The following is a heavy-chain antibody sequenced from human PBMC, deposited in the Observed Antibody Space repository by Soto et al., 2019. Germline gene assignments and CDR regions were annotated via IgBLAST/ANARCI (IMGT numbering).Heavy chain of an antibody. D-gene: IGHD6-19*01. V-gene: IGHV4-38-2*01. J-gene: IGHJ4*02. Sequence: PSETLSLTCALSSYSFGSGYWAWLRQSPGKGLEWFGTISQNGDSFYNPSLRSRVAVSIDASRNQFSLELTSVTAADTALYYCARVHSSGHDVDYWGPGTLVTVSS. CDR3: ARVHSSGHDVDY. CDR1: SYSFGSGY. CDR2: ISQNGDS.